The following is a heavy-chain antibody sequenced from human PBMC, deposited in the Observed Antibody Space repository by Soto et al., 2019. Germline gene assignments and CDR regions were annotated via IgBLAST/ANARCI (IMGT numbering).Heavy chain of an antibody. CDR1: GYTFTGYY. J-gene: IGHJ5*02. Sequence: AAVKVSCKASGYTFTGYYMHWVRQAPGQGLEGMGWINPNSGGTNYAQKFQGRVTMTRDTSISTAYMELSRLRSDDTAVYYCARARDTYNWFDPWGQGTLVTVSS. D-gene: IGHD5-18*01. CDR2: INPNSGGT. CDR3: ARARDTYNWFDP. V-gene: IGHV1-2*02.